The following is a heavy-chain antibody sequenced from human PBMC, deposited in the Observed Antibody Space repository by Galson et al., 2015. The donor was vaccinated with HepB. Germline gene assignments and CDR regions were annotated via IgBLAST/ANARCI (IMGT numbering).Heavy chain of an antibody. V-gene: IGHV3-48*01. CDR3: ARDDYGDYGASYYGMDV. CDR2: ISSSSTI. D-gene: IGHD4-17*01. Sequence: SLRLSCAASGFTFCSYSTNWVREAPGKGLEWVSYISSSSTIYYADSVKGRFTISRDNAKNSLYLQMNSLRAEDTAVYYCARDDYGDYGASYYGMDVWGQGTTVTVSS. CDR1: GFTFCSYS. J-gene: IGHJ6*02.